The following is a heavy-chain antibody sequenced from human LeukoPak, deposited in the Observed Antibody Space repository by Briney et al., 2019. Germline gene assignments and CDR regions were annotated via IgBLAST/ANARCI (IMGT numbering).Heavy chain of an antibody. CDR3: ARRYCSGADCYGGDSYYYMDV. D-gene: IGHD2-2*01. V-gene: IGHV4-39*01. CDR1: GGTISTSLYY. J-gene: IGHJ6*03. CDR2: LYYSGRT. Sequence: SETLSLTCAVSGGTISTSLYYWGWIRQPPGKGLEWIGSLYYSGRTYYNPSLKSRVTISIDTSKNQFSLRLTSVTAADTAVYYCARRYCSGADCYGGDSYYYMDVWGKGTTVTISS.